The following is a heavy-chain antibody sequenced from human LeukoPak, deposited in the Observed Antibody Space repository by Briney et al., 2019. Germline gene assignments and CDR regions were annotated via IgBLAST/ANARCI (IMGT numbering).Heavy chain of an antibody. Sequence: SETLSLTCTFSLGSISSSSYYWGWIRQPPGKGLEWIGSIYYSGSSYYNSSLKSRVTMSVDMSKNQFSLILTSVTAADTAVYYCARHLGSSGSYPFDYWGQGTLVTVSS. CDR3: ARHLGSSGSYPFDY. V-gene: IGHV4-39*01. J-gene: IGHJ4*02. D-gene: IGHD3-10*01. CDR2: IYYSGSS. CDR1: LGSISSSSYY.